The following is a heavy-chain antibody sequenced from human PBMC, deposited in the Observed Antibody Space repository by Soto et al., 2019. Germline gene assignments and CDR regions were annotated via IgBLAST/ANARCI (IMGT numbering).Heavy chain of an antibody. CDR3: ARQRGGYWRGYSDF. V-gene: IGHV4-4*02. CDR2: IFHSGST. Sequence: SETLSLTCAVSVVSINISNWWTWFRQPPGKGLEWVGEIFHSGSTTYNPSLRSRVTISVDKSKNQFSLKLTSVTAADTAVYYCARQRGGYWRGYSDFWGQGTMVTVSS. CDR1: VVSINISNW. D-gene: IGHD3-3*01. J-gene: IGHJ4*02.